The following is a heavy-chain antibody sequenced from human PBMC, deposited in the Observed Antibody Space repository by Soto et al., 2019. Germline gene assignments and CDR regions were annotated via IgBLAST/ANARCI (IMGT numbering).Heavy chain of an antibody. Sequence: GGSLRLSCAASEFSFRSYWMTWVRQAPGKRLEWAALINGDGSQKYYVGSVKGRFIISRDNAKDSVYMQMDSLRAGDTAVYFCARVGRYGWDFDHWGQGTLVTVSS. CDR1: EFSFRSYW. V-gene: IGHV3-7*01. CDR3: ARVGRYGWDFDH. CDR2: INGDGSQK. D-gene: IGHD5-18*01. J-gene: IGHJ4*02.